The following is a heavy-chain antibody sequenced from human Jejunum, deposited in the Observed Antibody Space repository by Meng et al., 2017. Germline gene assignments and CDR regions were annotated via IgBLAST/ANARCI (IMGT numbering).Heavy chain of an antibody. V-gene: IGHV4-61*08. Sequence: QVQGLESGLGLVRPSETLSLTCTVSGGSVSSAAYYWNWIRQPPGKGLEWIGYIYYSGGTTYSPSLNSRVTISIDTAKNQVSLKVSSVTAADTAVYYCAHSSSSSSFGFDYWGQGTLVTVSS. J-gene: IGHJ4*02. D-gene: IGHD6-6*01. CDR3: AHSSSSSSFGFDY. CDR1: GGSVSSAAYY. CDR2: IYYSGGT.